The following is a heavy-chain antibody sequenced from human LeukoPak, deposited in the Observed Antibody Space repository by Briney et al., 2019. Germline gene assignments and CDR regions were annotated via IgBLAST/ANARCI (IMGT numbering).Heavy chain of an antibody. CDR3: ARDPDDSSGYYHLT. V-gene: IGHV1-3*04. CDR2: INTGNGNT. CDR1: GYTFTSYA. Sequence: GASVKVSCKASGYTFTSYAMHWVRQAPGQRLEWMGWINTGNGNTKYSQKFQGRVTITADESTSTAYMELSSLRSEDTAVYYCARDPDDSSGYYHLTWGQGTLVTVSS. D-gene: IGHD3-22*01. J-gene: IGHJ5*02.